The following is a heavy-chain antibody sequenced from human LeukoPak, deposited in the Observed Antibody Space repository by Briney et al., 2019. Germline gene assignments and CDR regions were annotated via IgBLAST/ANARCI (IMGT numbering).Heavy chain of an antibody. J-gene: IGHJ5*02. D-gene: IGHD2-8*01. V-gene: IGHV1-18*04. CDR1: GYTFTGYY. Sequence: VASVKVSXKASGYTFTGYYIHWVRQAPGQGLEWMGWISAYNGNTNCAQKLQGRVTMTTDTSTSTAYMELRSLRSDDTAVYYCARTDCTNGVCYRPFDPWGQGTLVTVSS. CDR3: ARTDCTNGVCYRPFDP. CDR2: ISAYNGNT.